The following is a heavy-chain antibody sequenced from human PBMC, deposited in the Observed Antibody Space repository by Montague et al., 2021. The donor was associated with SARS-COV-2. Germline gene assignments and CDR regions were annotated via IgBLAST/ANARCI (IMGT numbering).Heavy chain of an antibody. CDR3: ARIKNCSASGTSADWYFDL. CDR1: GFSLTTRGLC. J-gene: IGHJ2*01. V-gene: IGHV2-70*01. D-gene: IGHD3-10*01. Sequence: PALVKPTQTLTLTCTLSGFSLTTRGLCVNWIRQPPGKALEWLAHIEWDDDEYYSMSLKTRLTISKDTSKNQVVLTMTNMDPVDTATYYCARIKNCSASGTSADWYFDLGGRGTLVTVSS. CDR2: IEWDDDE.